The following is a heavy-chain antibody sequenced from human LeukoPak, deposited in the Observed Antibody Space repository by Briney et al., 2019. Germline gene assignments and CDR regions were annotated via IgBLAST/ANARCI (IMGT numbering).Heavy chain of an antibody. CDR3: ARVIRFDSSGYYFKMGYYYGMDV. D-gene: IGHD3-22*01. J-gene: IGHJ6*02. V-gene: IGHV4-4*02. CDR2: IYHSGST. CDR1: GGSISSSNW. Sequence: SGTLSLTCAVSGGSISSSNWWSWVRQPPGKGLEWIGEIYHSGSTNYNPSLKSRVTISVDTSKNQFSLKLSSVTAADTAVYYCARVIRFDSSGYYFKMGYYYGMDVWGQGTTVTVSS.